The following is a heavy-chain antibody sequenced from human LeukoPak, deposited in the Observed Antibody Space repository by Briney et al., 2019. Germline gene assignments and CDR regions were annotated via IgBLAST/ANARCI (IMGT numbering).Heavy chain of an antibody. D-gene: IGHD3-3*01. J-gene: IGHJ5*02. V-gene: IGHV4-34*01. Sequence: AETLSLTCAFYGGSFSGYYWSWIRQPPGKGLEGMGEINHSGSTNYNPSLKSRVTISVDTSKNQYSLKLSSVAAADTAVYYCARGTAYYDFWSGYYSSSWFDPWGQGTLVTVSS. CDR2: INHSGST. CDR3: ARGTAYYDFWSGYYSSSWFDP. CDR1: GGSFSGYY.